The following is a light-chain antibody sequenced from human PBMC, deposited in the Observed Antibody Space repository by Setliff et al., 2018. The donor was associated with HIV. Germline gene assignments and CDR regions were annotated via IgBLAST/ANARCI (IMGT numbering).Light chain of an antibody. CDR1: SGSIASNN. Sequence: NFMLTQPHSVSESPGKTVTISCTRSSGSIASNNVQWYQQRPGSSPTTVIYEDNQRPSGVPDRFSGSIDSSSNAASLTISGLKTEDEADYYCQSYDSSTRWVFCGGTKVTVL. CDR3: QSYDSSTRWV. J-gene: IGLJ3*02. CDR2: EDN. V-gene: IGLV6-57*01.